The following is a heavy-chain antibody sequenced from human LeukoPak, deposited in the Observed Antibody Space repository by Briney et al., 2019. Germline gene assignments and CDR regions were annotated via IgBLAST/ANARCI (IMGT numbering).Heavy chain of an antibody. Sequence: GSLRLSCAASGFTFSDYYMSWIRQAPGKGLEWVSYISSSGSTIYYADSVKGRFTISRDNAKNSLYLQMNSLRAEDTAVYYCARDKREGYSYGSNWFDPWGQGTLVTVSS. D-gene: IGHD5-18*01. CDR2: ISSSGSTI. CDR1: GFTFSDYY. CDR3: ARDKREGYSYGSNWFDP. V-gene: IGHV3-11*04. J-gene: IGHJ5*02.